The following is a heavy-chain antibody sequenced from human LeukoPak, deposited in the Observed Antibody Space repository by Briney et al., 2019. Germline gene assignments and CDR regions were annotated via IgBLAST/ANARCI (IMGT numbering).Heavy chain of an antibody. CDR1: GFTFDDYA. J-gene: IGHJ4*02. Sequence: GGSLRLFCAASGFTFDDYAMHWVRQAPGKGLEWVSGISWNSGSIGYADSVKGRFTISRDNAKNSLYLQMNSLRAEDMALYYCAKDIGRLGELSPHFDYWGQGTLVTVSS. V-gene: IGHV3-9*03. CDR3: AKDIGRLGELSPHFDY. CDR2: ISWNSGSI. D-gene: IGHD3-16*02.